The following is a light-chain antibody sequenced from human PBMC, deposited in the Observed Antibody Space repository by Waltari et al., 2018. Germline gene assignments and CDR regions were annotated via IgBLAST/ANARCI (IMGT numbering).Light chain of an antibody. Sequence: QSALTQPASVSGSPGQSITISCSGSSSDVGDYNYVSWYHQHPGKAPKLIISEVSNRPSGVSNRFSCSKSGNTASLTISGLQAEDEADYYCSSFTTTNSWLFGGGTKVTVL. J-gene: IGLJ3*02. V-gene: IGLV2-14*01. CDR1: SSDVGDYNY. CDR2: EVS. CDR3: SSFTTTNSWL.